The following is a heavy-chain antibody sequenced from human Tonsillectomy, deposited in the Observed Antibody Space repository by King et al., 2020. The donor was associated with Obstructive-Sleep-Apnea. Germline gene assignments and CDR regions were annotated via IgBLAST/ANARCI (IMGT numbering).Heavy chain of an antibody. Sequence: DVQLVESGGGLVQPGGSLRLSCEASGFTFRTYAMSWVRQTPGKGLEWVSAISGGGGSTYYVDSVKGRFTISRDNSKNTLYLQMNSLRAEDTAVYYCAKPSRPTPDSGSFYGPYFQEWGQGTLVTVSS. CDR1: GFTFRTYA. CDR3: AKPSRPTPDSGSFYGPYFQE. J-gene: IGHJ1*01. V-gene: IGHV3-23*04. CDR2: ISGGGGST. D-gene: IGHD1-26*01.